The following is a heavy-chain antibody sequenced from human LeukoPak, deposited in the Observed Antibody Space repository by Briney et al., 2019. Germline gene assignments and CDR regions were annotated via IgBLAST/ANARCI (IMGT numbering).Heavy chain of an antibody. Sequence: GESLRISCKGSGYIFTNHWIGWVRHVPGKGLEWMGIIYPGDSETKYSPSFQGQVTISADKSINTAYLQWSRLKASDSGMYYCVRRPYSSTWSNWFDPWGQGTLVTVYS. V-gene: IGHV5-51*01. CDR3: VRRPYSSTWSNWFDP. CDR2: IYPGDSET. J-gene: IGHJ5*02. CDR1: GYIFTNHW. D-gene: IGHD2-2*01.